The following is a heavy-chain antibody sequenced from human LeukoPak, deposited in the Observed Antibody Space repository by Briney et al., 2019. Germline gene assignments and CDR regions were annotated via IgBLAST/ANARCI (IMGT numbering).Heavy chain of an antibody. CDR1: GGSITSYY. V-gene: IGHV4-4*07. J-gene: IGHJ4*02. Sequence: SETLSLTCTVSGGSITSYYWNWIRQPAGKGLEWIGRIYFSGNTAYNPSLKSRVTISVDTSKNQFSLKLSSVTAADTAVYYCARGFGVAGFDYWGQGTLVTVSS. CDR3: ARGFGVAGFDY. D-gene: IGHD6-19*01. CDR2: IYFSGNT.